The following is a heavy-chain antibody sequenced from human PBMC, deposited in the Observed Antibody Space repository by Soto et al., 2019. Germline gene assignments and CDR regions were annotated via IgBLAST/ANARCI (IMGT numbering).Heavy chain of an antibody. D-gene: IGHD3-10*01. V-gene: IGHV5-51*01. CDR3: ARLSRGNNQSKYRKRENWFDP. CDR2: IYPGDSDT. Sequence: GESLKISCKGSGYSFTSYWIGWVRQMPGKGLEWMGIIYPGDSDTRYSPSFQGQVTISADKSISTAYLQWSSLKASDTAMYYCARLSRGNNQSKYRKRENWFDPWGQGTLVPVSS. CDR1: GYSFTSYW. J-gene: IGHJ5*02.